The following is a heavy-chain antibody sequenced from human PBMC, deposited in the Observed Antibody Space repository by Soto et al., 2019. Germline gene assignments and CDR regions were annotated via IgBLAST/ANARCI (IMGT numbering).Heavy chain of an antibody. CDR3: AREGSSSGPDYEY. Sequence: EVQLVESGGGLVQPGGSLRLSCAASGFSFSDYYINWVRQAPGKGLEWVGRTRNKASSYTTDYAAFVKGRFTISRDDSKTFIYLQMNSLKTEDTAVYYCAREGSSSGPDYEYWGQGTLVTVSS. V-gene: IGHV3-72*01. D-gene: IGHD3-22*01. CDR2: TRNKASSYTT. J-gene: IGHJ4*02. CDR1: GFSFSDYY.